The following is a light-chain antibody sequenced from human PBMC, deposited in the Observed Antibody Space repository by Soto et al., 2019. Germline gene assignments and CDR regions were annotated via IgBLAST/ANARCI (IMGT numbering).Light chain of an antibody. CDR3: QQYDDWPWT. Sequence: EIVMTQSPATLSVSPGERATLSCRASRNVGSKLAWHMQKPGQSPRLLISGASTRAADFPARFSGSGSGTEFIPTISSLQSEDFAFYYCQQYDDWPWTFGQGTKVDI. CDR2: GAS. CDR1: RNVGSK. J-gene: IGKJ1*01. V-gene: IGKV3-15*01.